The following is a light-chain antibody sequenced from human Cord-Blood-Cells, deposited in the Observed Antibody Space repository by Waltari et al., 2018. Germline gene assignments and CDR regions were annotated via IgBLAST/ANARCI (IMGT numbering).Light chain of an antibody. CDR1: KLGDKY. CDR3: QAWDSSLWV. V-gene: IGLV3-1*01. J-gene: IGLJ3*02. Sequence: SYELTQPPSVSVSPGQTASITCSGDKLGDKYACWYQQKPGQSPVLVIYQDSKRPSGIPERFSGSNSGNTATLTIGGTQAMDEADYYCQAWDSSLWVFGGGTKLTVL. CDR2: QDS.